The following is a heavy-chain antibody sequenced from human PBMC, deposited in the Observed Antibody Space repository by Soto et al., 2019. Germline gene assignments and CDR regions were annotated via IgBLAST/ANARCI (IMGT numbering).Heavy chain of an antibody. J-gene: IGHJ4*02. Sequence: GGSLRLSCAASGFTFSSYGMHWVRQAPGKGLEWVAVISYDGSNKYYADSVKGRFTISRDNSKNTLYLQMNSLRAEDTAVYYCAKSSWGVGAIRLFDYWGQGTLVTVSS. V-gene: IGHV3-30*18. CDR1: GFTFSSYG. CDR3: AKSSWGVGAIRLFDY. D-gene: IGHD1-26*01. CDR2: ISYDGSNK.